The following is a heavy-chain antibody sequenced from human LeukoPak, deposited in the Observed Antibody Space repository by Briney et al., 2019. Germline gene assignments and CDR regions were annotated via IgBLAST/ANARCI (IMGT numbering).Heavy chain of an antibody. CDR1: GGSFSGYY. Sequence: SETLSLTCAVYGGSFSGYYWSWIRQPPGKGLEWIGEINHSGSTNYNPSLKSRVTISVDTSKNQFSLKLSSVTAADTAVYYCASLSSGYSKWGQGTLVTVSS. CDR2: INHSGST. CDR3: ASLSSGYSK. J-gene: IGHJ4*02. D-gene: IGHD3-22*01. V-gene: IGHV4-34*01.